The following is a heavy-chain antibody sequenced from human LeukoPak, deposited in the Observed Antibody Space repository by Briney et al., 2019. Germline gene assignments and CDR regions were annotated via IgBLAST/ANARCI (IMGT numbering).Heavy chain of an antibody. CDR1: GFSLSTSGKC. CDR2: IDWDDDK. D-gene: IGHD3-10*01. J-gene: IGHJ5*02. Sequence: SGPTLVNPTQTLTLTCTFSGFSLSTSGKCVSWIRQPPGKALEWLARIDWDDDKYYSTSLKTRLTISKDTSKNQVVLTMTNMDPVDTATYYCARGHYYGSGSYLWWFDPWGQGTLVTVSS. V-gene: IGHV2-70*11. CDR3: ARGHYYGSGSYLWWFDP.